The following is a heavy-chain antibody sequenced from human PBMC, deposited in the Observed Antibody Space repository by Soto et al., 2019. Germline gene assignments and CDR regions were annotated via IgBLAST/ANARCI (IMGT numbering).Heavy chain of an antibody. D-gene: IGHD2-8*01. CDR1: GYTFTSYD. CDR3: ARGLEGVNFDY. CDR2: MNPNSGNK. J-gene: IGHJ4*02. Sequence: QVQLVQSGAEVMKPGDSVKVSCKASGYTFTSYDFNWVRQATGQGLEWMGWMNPNSGNKGYAQKFQGRVTMTRNTSIITAYMELSSLRSEDTAVYYCARGLEGVNFDYWGQGTLVAVSA. V-gene: IGHV1-8*01.